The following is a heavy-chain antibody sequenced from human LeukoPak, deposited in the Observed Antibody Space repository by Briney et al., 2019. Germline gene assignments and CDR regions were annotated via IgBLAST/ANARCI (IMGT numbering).Heavy chain of an antibody. Sequence: GGSLRLSCAASGFTFSSYGMHWVRQAPGKGLEWVGVISDDGRNKKYADSVKGRFTISRDNSKDTLYLQMNSLRDEDTAVYYCAKRPSDYGDYVTYFDYWGQGTLVTVSS. V-gene: IGHV3-30*18. D-gene: IGHD4-17*01. J-gene: IGHJ4*02. CDR2: ISDDGRNK. CDR3: AKRPSDYGDYVTYFDY. CDR1: GFTFSSYG.